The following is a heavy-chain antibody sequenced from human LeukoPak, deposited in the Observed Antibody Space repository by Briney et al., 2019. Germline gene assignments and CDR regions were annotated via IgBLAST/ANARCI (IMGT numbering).Heavy chain of an antibody. Sequence: ASVKVSCKASGYTFTSYDINWVRQATGQGLEWMGWMNPNSGNTGYAQKFQGRVTMTRNTSISTAYMELSSLRSEDTAVYYCAGVVQLESTYYMDVWGKGTTVTISS. V-gene: IGHV1-8*01. CDR1: GYTFTSYD. CDR3: AGVVQLESTYYMDV. D-gene: IGHD1-1*01. CDR2: MNPNSGNT. J-gene: IGHJ6*03.